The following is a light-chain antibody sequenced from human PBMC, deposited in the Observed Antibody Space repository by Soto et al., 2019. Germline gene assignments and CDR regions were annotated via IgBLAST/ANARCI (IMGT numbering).Light chain of an antibody. V-gene: IGKV3-20*01. CDR1: QSVSNNY. CDR3: KQYSQSPIT. CDR2: GAS. Sequence: EIVLTQSPGTLSLSPGERATLSCRASQSVSNNYLAWYQQKPGQAPRLLIYGASSRATGIPDRFSGSGSGTDFTLTIRRLEPEDVAIYYCKQYSQSPITFGQGTRLEIK. J-gene: IGKJ5*01.